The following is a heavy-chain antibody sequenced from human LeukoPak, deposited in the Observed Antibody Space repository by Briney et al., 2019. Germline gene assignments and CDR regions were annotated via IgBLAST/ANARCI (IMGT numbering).Heavy chain of an antibody. J-gene: IGHJ4*02. CDR2: ISNDGSRK. V-gene: IGHV3-30*03. D-gene: IGHD3-3*01. CDR3: ARDRAWNYFDY. Sequence: GGSLRLSCAASGVTLSTYAMSWVRQAPGKGLEWVAIISNDGSRKYYAHSVEGRFTISRDNSKNTLYLQMDSLRAEDTAVYYCARDRAWNYFDYWGQGTLVTVSS. CDR1: GVTLSTYA.